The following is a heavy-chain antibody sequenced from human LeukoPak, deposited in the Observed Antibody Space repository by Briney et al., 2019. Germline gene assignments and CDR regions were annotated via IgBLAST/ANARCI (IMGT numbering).Heavy chain of an antibody. CDR3: ARATWFGELFWFDP. D-gene: IGHD3-10*01. J-gene: IGHJ5*02. CDR1: GFTVSSNY. Sequence: GGSLRLSCAASGFTVSSNYMSWVRQAPGKGLEWVSVIYSGGSTYYADSVEGRFTISRDNSKNTLYLQMNSLRAEDTAVYYCARATWFGELFWFDPWGQGTLVTVSS. V-gene: IGHV3-53*01. CDR2: IYSGGST.